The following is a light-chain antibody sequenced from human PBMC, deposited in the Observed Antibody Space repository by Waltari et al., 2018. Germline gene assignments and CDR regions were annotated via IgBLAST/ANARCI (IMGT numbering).Light chain of an antibody. CDR3: QQYGESPLT. CDR1: QSVLRSYNNKNY. J-gene: IGKJ4*01. V-gene: IGKV4-1*01. Sequence: DIVMTQSPDSLAVSLGERATINCKSSQSVLRSYNNKNYLAWFQQKPGQAPRLLIYSTSSRAPGIPDRFSGSGSGTSFTLTISRLEPEDFAVYYCQQYGESPLTFGGGPKV. CDR2: STS.